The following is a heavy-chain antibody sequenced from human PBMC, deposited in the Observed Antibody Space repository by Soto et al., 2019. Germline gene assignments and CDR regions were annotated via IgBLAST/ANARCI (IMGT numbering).Heavy chain of an antibody. J-gene: IGHJ6*01. CDR1: GFTFSSYS. CDR2: ISSSSSTI. D-gene: IGHD6-19*01. Sequence: PGGSLRLSCAASGFTFSSYSMNWVRQAPGKGLEWVSYISSSSSTIYYADSVKGRFTISRDNAKNSLYLQMNSLRDEDTAVYYCARGYRSKQWLEYYYYYGMDVWGQGTTVTVSS. CDR3: ARGYRSKQWLEYYYYYGMDV. V-gene: IGHV3-48*02.